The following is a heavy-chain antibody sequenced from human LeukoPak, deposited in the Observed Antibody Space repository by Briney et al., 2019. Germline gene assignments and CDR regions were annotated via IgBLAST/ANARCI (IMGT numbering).Heavy chain of an antibody. CDR2: IKGDGIST. J-gene: IGHJ4*02. CDR1: GLTFSSYA. V-gene: IGHV3-74*01. Sequence: PGGSLRLSCAASGLTFSSYAMSWVRHAPGQGLVWVSRIKGDGISTNYADSVKGRFTISRDIAKNTLYLQMNSLRAEDTGAYYCAKDHYWSIDYWGRGTLVTVSS. D-gene: IGHD3-3*01. CDR3: AKDHYWSIDY.